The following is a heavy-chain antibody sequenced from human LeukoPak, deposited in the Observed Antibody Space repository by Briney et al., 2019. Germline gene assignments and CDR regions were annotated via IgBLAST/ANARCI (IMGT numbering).Heavy chain of an antibody. CDR3: ARVGAMATNHHFDY. J-gene: IGHJ4*02. D-gene: IGHD5-24*01. V-gene: IGHV3-21*01. CDR1: GFTFSSYS. Sequence: KSGGSLRLSCAASGFTFSSYSMNWVRQAPGKGLEWVSSISSSSSYIYYAGSVKGRFTISRDNAKNSLYLQMNSLRAEDTAVYYCARVGAMATNHHFDYWGQGTLVTVSS. CDR2: ISSSSSYI.